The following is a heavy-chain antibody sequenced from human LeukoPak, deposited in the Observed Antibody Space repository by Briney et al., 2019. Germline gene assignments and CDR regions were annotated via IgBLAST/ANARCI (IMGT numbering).Heavy chain of an antibody. CDR3: ASSAMAGDY. Sequence: GGSLRLSCAASGFTFSSYWMSWVRQAPGKGLEWVSVIYSGGSTYYADSVKGRLTISRDNSKNTLYLQMNRLRAEDTAVYYCASSAMAGDYWGQGTLVTVSS. CDR1: GFTFSSYW. J-gene: IGHJ4*02. CDR2: IYSGGST. V-gene: IGHV3-53*01. D-gene: IGHD5-18*01.